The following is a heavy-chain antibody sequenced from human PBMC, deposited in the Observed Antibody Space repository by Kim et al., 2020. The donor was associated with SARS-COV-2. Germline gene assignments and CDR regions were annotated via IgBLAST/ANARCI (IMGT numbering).Heavy chain of an antibody. CDR3: ARKDHLGSLLRKDNEGFDY. Sequence: ASVKVSCKASGYTFTSYAMHWVRQAPGQRLEWMGWINAGNGNTKYSQKFQGRVTITRDTSASTAYMELSSLRSEDTAVYYCARKDHLGSLLRKDNEGFDYWGQGTLVTVSS. D-gene: IGHD1-26*01. CDR1: GYTFTSYA. J-gene: IGHJ4*02. CDR2: INAGNGNT. V-gene: IGHV1-3*01.